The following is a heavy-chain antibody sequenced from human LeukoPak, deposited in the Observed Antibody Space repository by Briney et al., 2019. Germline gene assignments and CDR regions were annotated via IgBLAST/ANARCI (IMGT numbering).Heavy chain of an antibody. J-gene: IGHJ1*01. D-gene: IGHD3-3*01. CDR1: GYTLTELS. Sequence: ASVKVSCKVSGYTLTELSMHWVRQAPGKGLEWMGGFDPEDGETIYAQKFQGRVTMTEDTSTDTAYVELSSLRSEDTAVYYCATVAIGGYYTLLAEYFQHWGQRTLVTVSS. CDR2: FDPEDGET. V-gene: IGHV1-24*01. CDR3: ATVAIGGYYTLLAEYFQH.